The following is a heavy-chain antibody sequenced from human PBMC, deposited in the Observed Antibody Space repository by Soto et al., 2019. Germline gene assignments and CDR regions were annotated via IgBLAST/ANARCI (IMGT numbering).Heavy chain of an antibody. J-gene: IGHJ4*02. Sequence: QVQLVQSGAEVKKPGSSVKVSCKASGGTFSSYTISWVRQAPGQGLEWMGRIIPILGIANYAQKFQGRVKITEDKPTSTAYMELSSLRSEDTAVYYCEMEYCSSTRCYRDYWGQGTLVTVSS. CDR3: EMEYCSSTRCYRDY. V-gene: IGHV1-69*02. CDR2: IIPILGIA. D-gene: IGHD2-2*02. CDR1: GGTFSSYT.